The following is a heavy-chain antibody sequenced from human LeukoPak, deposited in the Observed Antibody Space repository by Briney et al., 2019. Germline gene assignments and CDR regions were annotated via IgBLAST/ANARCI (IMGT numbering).Heavy chain of an antibody. D-gene: IGHD3-22*01. Sequence: GESLKISCQSSGYNFTPYWIVWVRQMPGKGLEWMGITFAGYSYTIYSPSFQGQVTMSVDRSITTAYLQWSSLKASDTAIYYCARLPYYYDSSGYLDYWGQGTLVTVSS. CDR3: ARLPYYYDSSGYLDY. CDR2: TFAGYSYT. CDR1: GYNFTPYW. V-gene: IGHV5-51*01. J-gene: IGHJ4*02.